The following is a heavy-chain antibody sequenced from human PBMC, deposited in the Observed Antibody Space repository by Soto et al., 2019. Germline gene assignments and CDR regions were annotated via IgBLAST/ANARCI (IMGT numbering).Heavy chain of an antibody. D-gene: IGHD3-22*01. Sequence: EEQLVESGGGLVKPGGSLRLSCAGSGFTFSLAWMNWVRQAPGKGLEWVGRIKSEGSGGTTDYAAPVKGRFTISSDDSRNTLYLKMNNLKTEDTAIYYCTHSWTYYSDNSVWCQGTMVTVSS. V-gene: IGHV3-15*07. CDR2: IKSEGSGGTT. CDR1: GFTFSLAW. CDR3: THSWTYYSDNSV. J-gene: IGHJ3*01.